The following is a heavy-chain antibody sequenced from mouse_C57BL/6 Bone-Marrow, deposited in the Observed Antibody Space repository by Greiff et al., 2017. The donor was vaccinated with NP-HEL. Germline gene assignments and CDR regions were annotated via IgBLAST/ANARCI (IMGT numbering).Heavy chain of an antibody. J-gene: IGHJ3*01. CDR2: ISDGGSYT. CDR3: ARESTTVVAPFAY. D-gene: IGHD1-1*01. CDR1: GFTFSSYA. Sequence: EVKLMESGGGLVKPGGSLKLSCAASGFTFSSYAMSWVRQTPEKRLEWVATISDGGSYTYYPAHVKGRFTISRDNAKNNLYRQMSHLRSEDTAMYYCARESTTVVAPFAYWGQGTLVTVSA. V-gene: IGHV5-4*01.